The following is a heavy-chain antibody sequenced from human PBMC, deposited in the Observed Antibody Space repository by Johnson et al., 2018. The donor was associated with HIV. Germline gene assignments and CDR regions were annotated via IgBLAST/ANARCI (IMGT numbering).Heavy chain of an antibody. CDR3: ARGPGRQEGTRWGDAFDI. J-gene: IGHJ3*02. CDR2: TSYDGSNK. CDR1: GFPFSSYG. V-gene: IGHV3-30*03. D-gene: IGHD3-16*01. Sequence: QVQLVESGGGVVQPGRSLRLSCAASGFPFSSYGMHWVRQAPGKGLEWVAVTSYDGSNKYYADSVKGRFTISRDNSKNTLYLQMNSLRAEDTAVYYCARGPGRQEGTRWGDAFDIWGQGTMVTVSS.